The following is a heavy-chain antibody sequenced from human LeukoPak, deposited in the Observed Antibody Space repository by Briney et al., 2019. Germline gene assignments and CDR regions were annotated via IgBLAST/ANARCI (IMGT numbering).Heavy chain of an antibody. CDR3: ARGLPMYYDFWSALSGRYFDY. CDR2: INHSGST. V-gene: IGHV4-34*01. D-gene: IGHD3-3*01. CDR1: GGSFSGYY. Sequence: SETLSLTCAVYGGSFSGYYWSWIRQPPGKGLEWIGEINHSGSTNYNPSLKGRVTISVDTSKNQFSLKLSSVTAADTAVYYCARGLPMYYDFWSALSGRYFDYWGQGTLVTVSS. J-gene: IGHJ4*02.